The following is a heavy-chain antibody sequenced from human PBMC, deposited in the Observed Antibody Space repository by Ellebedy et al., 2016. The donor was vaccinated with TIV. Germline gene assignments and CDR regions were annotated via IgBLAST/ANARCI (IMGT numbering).Heavy chain of an antibody. CDR1: GGSFNYYY. CDR2: INHSGST. Sequence: SETLSLTXAVHGGSFNYYYWTWIRQTPGKGLEWVGEINHSGSTDYNPSLKSRLTISLDTSKKQVYLNLSSVTAADTAVYYCARAHFITMVRGLIDLWGQGALVSVSS. V-gene: IGHV4-34*01. D-gene: IGHD3-10*01. CDR3: ARAHFITMVRGLIDL. J-gene: IGHJ4*02.